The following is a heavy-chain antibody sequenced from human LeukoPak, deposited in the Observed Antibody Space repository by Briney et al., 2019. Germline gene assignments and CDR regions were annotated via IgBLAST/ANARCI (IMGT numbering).Heavy chain of an antibody. Sequence: PSETLSLTCTVSYGSISSYYWSWIRQPPGKGLEWIGCVYYNGRTNYNASLKSRVTISVDTSKNHFSLKLTSVTAADTAVYYCARLSTSFDDWGQGTPVTVSS. CDR3: ARLSTSFDD. D-gene: IGHD5/OR15-5a*01. CDR2: VYYNGRT. CDR1: YGSISSYY. V-gene: IGHV4-59*01. J-gene: IGHJ4*02.